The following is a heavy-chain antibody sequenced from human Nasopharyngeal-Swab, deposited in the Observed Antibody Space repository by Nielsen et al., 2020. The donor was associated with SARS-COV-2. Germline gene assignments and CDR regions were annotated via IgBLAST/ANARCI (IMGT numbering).Heavy chain of an antibody. CDR1: GFTFGDYA. V-gene: IGHV3-49*01. CDR2: IRSKTYGGAP. J-gene: IGHJ3*02. Sequence: GGSLRLSCTTSGFTFGDYAMSWFRQAPGKGLEWVGSIRSKTYGGAPEYAASVKGRFTISRDGAESIAYLQMNSLETEDTGAYYCARSVGSFYGQGAFDIWGQGTMVTVSS. D-gene: IGHD1-26*01. CDR3: ARSVGSFYGQGAFDI.